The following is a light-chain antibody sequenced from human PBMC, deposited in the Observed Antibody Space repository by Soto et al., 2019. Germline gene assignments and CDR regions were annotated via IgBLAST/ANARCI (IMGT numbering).Light chain of an antibody. Sequence: EIVFTHSPGTLALSPGERASLSCRASQSVSSSYLAWYQQKPGQAPRLLIYGASSRATGIPDRFSGSGSGTDFTLTISRLEPEDFAVYYCQQYGSSRHWTFGQGTKGDIK. CDR1: QSVSSSY. CDR2: GAS. J-gene: IGKJ1*01. V-gene: IGKV3-20*01. CDR3: QQYGSSRHWT.